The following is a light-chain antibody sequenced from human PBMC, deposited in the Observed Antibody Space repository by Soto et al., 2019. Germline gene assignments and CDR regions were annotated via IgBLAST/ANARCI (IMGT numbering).Light chain of an antibody. Sequence: EIVLTQSPATLSLSPGERATLSCRASQSVYTYLAWYQQKPDQAPRLLIYDASTRATGIPDRFSGSASGTDFTLTISSLEPEDFAVYYCQQRSNWPSFGPGTRLEIK. CDR3: QQRSNWPS. V-gene: IGKV3-11*01. CDR2: DAS. CDR1: QSVYTY. J-gene: IGKJ5*01.